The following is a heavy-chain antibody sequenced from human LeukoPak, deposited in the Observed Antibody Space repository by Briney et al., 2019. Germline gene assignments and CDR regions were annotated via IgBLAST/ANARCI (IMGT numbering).Heavy chain of an antibody. CDR1: GGTFSSYA. D-gene: IGHD4-23*01. CDR3: ARGPTVVPNLPRDDCYYYGMDV. J-gene: IGHJ6*02. V-gene: IGHV1-69*13. CDR2: IIPIFGTA. Sequence: SVKVSCKASGGTFSSYAISWVRQAPGQGLEWMGGIIPIFGTANYAQKFQGRVTITADESTSTAYMELSSLRSEDTAVYYCARGPTVVPNLPRDDCYYYGMDVWGQGTTVTVSS.